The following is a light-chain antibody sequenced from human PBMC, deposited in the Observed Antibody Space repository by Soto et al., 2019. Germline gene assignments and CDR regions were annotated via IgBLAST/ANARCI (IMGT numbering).Light chain of an antibody. J-gene: IGKJ2*01. CDR2: AAS. Sequence: IQLTQSPSSLSASVGDRVTITCRARQGISSSLAWDQQKPGKAPKLLIYAASTLQSGVPSRFSGSGSGTDFTLTISSLQPEDFATYYCQQLNSYPYTFGQGTKLEIK. CDR3: QQLNSYPYT. V-gene: IGKV1-9*01. CDR1: QGISSS.